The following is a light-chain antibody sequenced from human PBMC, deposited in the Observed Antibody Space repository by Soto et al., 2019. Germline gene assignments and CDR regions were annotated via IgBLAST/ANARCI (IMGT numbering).Light chain of an antibody. CDR2: DAS. V-gene: IGKV1-5*01. Sequence: DIKMNKSPSTLSASVGDTVTVTCRASQSVSGWLAWYQQKPGKAPRLLIYDASSLESGVPSRFSGSGSGTEFTLTIASLQPDDFATYYCQQYETFSGTFGPGTKVDI. CDR3: QQYETFSGT. CDR1: QSVSGW. J-gene: IGKJ1*01.